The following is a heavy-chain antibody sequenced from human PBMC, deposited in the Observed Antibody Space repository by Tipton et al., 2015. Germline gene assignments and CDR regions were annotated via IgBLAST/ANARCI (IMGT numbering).Heavy chain of an antibody. D-gene: IGHD2-21*01. V-gene: IGHV4-34*01. CDR2: INHSGST. CDR3: ARGHCFNSGCHPQDEAFDI. J-gene: IGHJ3*02. CDR1: GGSFSGYF. Sequence: TLSLTCAVYGGSFSGYFWSWIRQPPGKGLEWIGEINHSGSTNYNPSLKSRVTISVDTSKNQFSLKLSSVTAADTAVYYCARGHCFNSGCHPQDEAFDIWGHGTMLTVSS.